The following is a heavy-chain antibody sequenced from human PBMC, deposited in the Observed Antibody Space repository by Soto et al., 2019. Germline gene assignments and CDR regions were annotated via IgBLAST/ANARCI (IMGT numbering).Heavy chain of an antibody. CDR3: AHSLTADSSSWTRNWFDP. Sequence: QITLKESGPTLVKPTQTLTLTCTFYGFSLSTSGVGVGWIRQPPGKALEWLALIYWNDDKRYSPSLKSRLTITKDTSKNQVVLTMTNMDPVDTATYYCAHSLTADSSSWTRNWFDPWGQGTLVTVSS. CDR1: GFSLSTSGVG. V-gene: IGHV2-5*01. CDR2: IYWNDDK. J-gene: IGHJ5*02. D-gene: IGHD6-13*01.